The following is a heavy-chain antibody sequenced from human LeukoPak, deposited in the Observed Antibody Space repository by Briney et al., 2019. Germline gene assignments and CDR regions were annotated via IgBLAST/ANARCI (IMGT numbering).Heavy chain of an antibody. V-gene: IGHV1-18*01. Sequence: ASVKVSCKASGYTFTSYGISWVRQAPGQGLEWMGWISAYNANTNYAQKLQGRVTMTTDTSTSTAYMELRSLRSDDTAVYYCARVRAGYDFWSGYSQAWFDPWGQGTLVTVSS. J-gene: IGHJ5*02. D-gene: IGHD3-3*01. CDR1: GYTFTSYG. CDR2: ISAYNANT. CDR3: ARVRAGYDFWSGYSQAWFDP.